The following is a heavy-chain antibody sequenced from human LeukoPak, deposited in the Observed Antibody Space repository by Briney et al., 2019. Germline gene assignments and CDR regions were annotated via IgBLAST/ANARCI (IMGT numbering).Heavy chain of an antibody. D-gene: IGHD3-3*01. CDR3: ARAGFLEWLPSPIYYYYYMDV. J-gene: IGHJ6*03. CDR1: GFTFSSYW. V-gene: IGHV3-74*01. Sequence: GGSLRLSCAASGFTFSSYWMHWVRQAPGKGLVWVSRINRDGGSTGYADSVKGRFTISRDNAKNSLYLQMNSLRAEDTAVYYCARAGFLEWLPSPIYYYYYMDVWGKGTTVTVSS. CDR2: INRDGGST.